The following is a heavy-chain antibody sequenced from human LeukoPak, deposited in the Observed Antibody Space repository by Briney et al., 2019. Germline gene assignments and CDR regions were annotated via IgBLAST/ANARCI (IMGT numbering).Heavy chain of an antibody. CDR1: GFTFSSYG. CDR3: AKDYYGSGSYYENFDY. D-gene: IGHD3-10*01. Sequence: GGSLRLSCAASGFTFSSYGMHWVRQAPGKGLEWVAFIRYDGSNKYYAGSVKGRFTISRDNSKNTLYLQMNSLRAEDTAVYYCAKDYYGSGSYYENFDYWGQGTLVTVSS. J-gene: IGHJ4*02. V-gene: IGHV3-30*02. CDR2: IRYDGSNK.